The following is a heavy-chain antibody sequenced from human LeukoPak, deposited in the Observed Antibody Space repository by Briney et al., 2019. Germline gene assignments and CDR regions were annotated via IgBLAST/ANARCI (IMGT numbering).Heavy chain of an antibody. CDR3: ARAGRAAASDAFDI. J-gene: IGHJ3*02. CDR2: LSYDGSNK. V-gene: IGHV3-30-3*01. CDR1: GFTFSSYA. Sequence: GGSLRLSCAASGFTFSSYAMHWVRQAPGKGLEWVAVLSYDGSNKYYADSVKGRFTIPRDNSKNTLYLQMNSLRAEDTAVYYCARAGRAAASDAFDIWGQGTMVTVSS. D-gene: IGHD6-13*01.